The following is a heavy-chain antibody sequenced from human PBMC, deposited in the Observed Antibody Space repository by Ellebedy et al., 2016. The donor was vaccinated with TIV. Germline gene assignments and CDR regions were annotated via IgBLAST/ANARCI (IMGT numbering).Heavy chain of an antibody. D-gene: IGHD6-13*01. V-gene: IGHV1-46*01. CDR1: GYTFTTFY. CDR3: ASRSRSGLVAVGNDYYAMDV. CDR2: INPTGGSP. Sequence: ASVKVSCXASGYTFTTFYMHWVRQAPGQGLEWMGIINPTGGSPTYAQKFQGRVTMTRDTSTSTVYMELSSLRSEDTAVYYCASRSRSGLVAVGNDYYAMDVWGQGTTVTVSS. J-gene: IGHJ6*02.